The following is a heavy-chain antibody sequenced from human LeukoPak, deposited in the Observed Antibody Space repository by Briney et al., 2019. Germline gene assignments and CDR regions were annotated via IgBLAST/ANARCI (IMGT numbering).Heavy chain of an antibody. J-gene: IGHJ4*02. CDR1: GFPFTLSS. CDR3: AAYPGIYSGYDYRGAGY. Sequence: SVEVLRHASGFPFTLSSVLGVRKAWGQPLEWVRWILFGSGNTNYAQKFQERVTITRDMSTSIAYMELSSLRSEDTAVYYCAAYPGIYSGYDYRGAGYWGQGTLVTVSS. CDR2: ILFGSGNT. D-gene: IGHD5-12*01. V-gene: IGHV1-58*01.